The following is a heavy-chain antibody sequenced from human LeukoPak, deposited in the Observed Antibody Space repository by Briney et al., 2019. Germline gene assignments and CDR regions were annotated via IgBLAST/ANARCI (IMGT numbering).Heavy chain of an antibody. V-gene: IGHV1-8*01. CDR2: MNPNSGNT. D-gene: IGHD3-3*01. CDR1: GYTFTSYD. Sequence: ASVKVSCKASGYTFTSYDINWVRQATGQGLEWMGWMNPNSGNTGYAQKFQGRVTMTRNTSISTAYMELSSLRSEDTAVYYCARSKIPYYDFWSGYPDYWGQRTLVTVSS. J-gene: IGHJ4*02. CDR3: ARSKIPYYDFWSGYPDY.